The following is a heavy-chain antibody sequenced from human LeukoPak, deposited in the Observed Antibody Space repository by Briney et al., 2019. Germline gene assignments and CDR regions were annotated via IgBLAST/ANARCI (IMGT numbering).Heavy chain of an antibody. CDR3: ARDPEMATISAFDY. D-gene: IGHD5-24*01. J-gene: IGHJ4*02. CDR1: GFTFSSYA. CDR2: ISYDGSNK. V-gene: IGHV3-30-3*01. Sequence: GGSLRLSCAASGFTFSSYAIHWVRQAPGKGLEWVAVISYDGSNKYYADSVKGRFTISRDNSKNTLYLQMNSLRAEDTAVYYCARDPEMATISAFDYWGQGTLVTVSS.